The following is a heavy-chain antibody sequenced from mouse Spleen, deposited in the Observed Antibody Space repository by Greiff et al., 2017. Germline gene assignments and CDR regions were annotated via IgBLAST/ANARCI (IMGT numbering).Heavy chain of an antibody. V-gene: IGHV7-1*01. D-gene: IGHD2-2*01. CDR1: GFTFSDFY. CDR3: ARDAEGYDRVFAY. CDR2: SRNKANDYTT. J-gene: IGHJ3*01. Sequence: EVNLVESGGGLVQSGRSLRLSCATSGFTFSDFYMEWVRQAPGKGLEWIAASRNKANDYTTEYSASVKGRFIVSRDTSQSILYLQMNALRAEDTAIYYCARDAEGYDRVFAYWGQGTLVTVSA.